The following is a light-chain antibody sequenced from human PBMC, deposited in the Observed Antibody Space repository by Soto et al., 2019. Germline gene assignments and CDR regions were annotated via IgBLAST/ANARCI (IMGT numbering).Light chain of an antibody. CDR1: QGISSW. Sequence: DIHMTQSPSSVSASVGDRVIITSRASQGISSWLAWYQQKPGKAPKLLIYKASTLKSGVPSRFSGSGSGTEFTLTISSLQPDDFATYYCQHYNSYSEAFGQGTKVDIK. CDR3: QHYNSYSEA. CDR2: KAS. V-gene: IGKV1-5*03. J-gene: IGKJ1*01.